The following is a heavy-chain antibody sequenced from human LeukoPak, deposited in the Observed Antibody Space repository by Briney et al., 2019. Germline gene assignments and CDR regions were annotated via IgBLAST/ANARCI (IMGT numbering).Heavy chain of an antibody. CDR3: ARDKEEMVRAPYAFGI. D-gene: IGHD3-10*01. CDR1: GFTFSKYW. Sequence: GGSLRLSCAASGFTFSKYWMTWVRQAPGKGLEWVANIKQDESEKCYVDSVKGRFTISRDNAKNSLYLQMNSRRAEDTAVYYCARDKEEMVRAPYAFGIWGQGTMVTVSS. V-gene: IGHV3-7*01. CDR2: IKQDESEK. J-gene: IGHJ3*02.